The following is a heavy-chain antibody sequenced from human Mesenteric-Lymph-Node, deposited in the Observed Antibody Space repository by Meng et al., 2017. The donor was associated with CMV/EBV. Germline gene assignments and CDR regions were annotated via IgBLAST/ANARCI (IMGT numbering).Heavy chain of an antibody. J-gene: IGHJ5*02. CDR2: INHSGST. CDR1: FRGYY. D-gene: IGHD2-2*01. CDR3: ARGPYSYCSSTSCRGKFDP. Sequence: FRGYYWGWLRQPPGKGLEWIGEINHSGSTNYNPSLKRRVTISVDTSKNQFSLKLSSVTAADTAVYYCARGPYSYCSSTSCRGKFDPWGQGTLVTVSS. V-gene: IGHV4-34*01.